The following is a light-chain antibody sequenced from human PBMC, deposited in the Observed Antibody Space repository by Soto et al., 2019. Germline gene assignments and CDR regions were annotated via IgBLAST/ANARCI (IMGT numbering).Light chain of an antibody. V-gene: IGLV2-14*01. CDR2: EVS. CDR1: SSDIGGYNY. Sequence: QSALTQPASVSGSPGQSITISCTGTSSDIGGYNYVSWYQHHPGKAPKLMIYEVSNRPSGISNRFSGSKSGNTACLTISGLQAEYEPDCYCSPYTCSSPPYVLRTGTKLT. J-gene: IGLJ1*01. CDR3: SPYTCSSPPYV.